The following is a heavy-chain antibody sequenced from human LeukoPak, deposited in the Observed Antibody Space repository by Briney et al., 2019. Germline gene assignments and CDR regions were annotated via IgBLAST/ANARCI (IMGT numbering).Heavy chain of an antibody. CDR1: GFTVSSNY. D-gene: IGHD6-6*01. V-gene: IGHV3-66*01. CDR2: IYSVGNT. J-gene: IGHJ4*02. Sequence: GGSLRLSCAASGFTVSSNYMSWVRQAPGKGLEWVSIIYSVGNTYYADSVKGRFTISRDTSNNTLYLQMNSLTAGDTAVYYCAREGRSSSPKAETCFDYWGQGTLVTVSS. CDR3: AREGRSSSPKAETCFDY.